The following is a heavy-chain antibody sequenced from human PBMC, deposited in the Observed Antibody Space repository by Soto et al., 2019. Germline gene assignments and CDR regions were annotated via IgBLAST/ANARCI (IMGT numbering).Heavy chain of an antibody. CDR1: GGTFSSYA. J-gene: IGHJ6*02. CDR3: ARDGFPIYCSGGSCPGFRRYYYGMDV. V-gene: IGHV1-69*13. Sequence: SVKVSCKASGGTFSSYAISWVRQAPGQGLEWMGGIVPIFGTANYAQKFQGRVTITADESTSTAYMELSSLRSEDTAVYYCARDGFPIYCSGGSCPGFRRYYYGMDVWGQGTTVTVSS. D-gene: IGHD2-15*01. CDR2: IVPIFGTA.